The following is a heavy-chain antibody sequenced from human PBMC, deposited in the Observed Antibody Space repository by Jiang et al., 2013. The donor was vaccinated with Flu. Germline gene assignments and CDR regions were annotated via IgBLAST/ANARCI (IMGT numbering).Heavy chain of an antibody. Sequence: GSGLVKPSETLSLTCTVSGGSISSYYWSWIRQPPGKELEWIGYIYYSGSTNYNPSLKSRVTISVDTSKNQFSLKLSSVTAADTAVYYCARHLDPPGVPAAIYYYYGMDVWGKGTTVTVSS. D-gene: IGHD2-2*01. V-gene: IGHV4-59*08. CDR3: ARHLDPPGVPAAIYYYYGMDV. J-gene: IGHJ6*04. CDR2: IYYSGST. CDR1: GGSISSYY.